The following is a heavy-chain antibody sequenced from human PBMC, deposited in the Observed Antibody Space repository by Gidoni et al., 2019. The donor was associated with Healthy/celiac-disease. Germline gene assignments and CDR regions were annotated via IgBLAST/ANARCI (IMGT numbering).Heavy chain of an antibody. Sequence: GRSLRLSCAASGLTFSSYGMHWVRQAPGKGLEWVAVIWYDGSNKYYADSVKGRFTISRDNSKNTLYLQMNSRRAEDTAVYYCAGEFKGIAVAQDRRSQYYFDYWGQGTLVTVSS. CDR1: GLTFSSYG. V-gene: IGHV3-33*01. J-gene: IGHJ4*02. CDR2: IWYDGSNK. D-gene: IGHD6-19*01. CDR3: AGEFKGIAVAQDRRSQYYFDY.